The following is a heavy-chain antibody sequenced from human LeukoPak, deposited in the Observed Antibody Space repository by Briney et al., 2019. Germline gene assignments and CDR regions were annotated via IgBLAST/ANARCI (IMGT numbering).Heavy chain of an antibody. CDR3: AKDPYSGSYFDY. J-gene: IGHJ4*02. CDR2: ISGSGGST. Sequence: GGSLRLSCAASGFTFSSYAMSWVRQAPGKGLEWVSAISGSGGSTYYADSVKGRFAISRDNSKNTLYLQMNSLRAEDTAVYFCAKDPYSGSYFDYWGQGTLVTVSS. CDR1: GFTFSSYA. D-gene: IGHD1-26*01. V-gene: IGHV3-23*01.